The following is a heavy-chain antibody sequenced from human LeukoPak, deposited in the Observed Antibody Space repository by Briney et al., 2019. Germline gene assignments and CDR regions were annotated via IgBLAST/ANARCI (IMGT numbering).Heavy chain of an antibody. D-gene: IGHD2-15*01. V-gene: IGHV4-34*01. CDR2: INHSGST. CDR1: GGSFSGYY. CDR3: ARVKKLLLAP. J-gene: IGHJ4*02. Sequence: SETLSLTCAVYGGSFSGYYWSWIRQPPGKGLEWIGEINHSGSTNYNPSLKSRVTISVDTSKNQFSLKLSSVTAADTAVYYCARVKKLLLAPWGQGTLVTVSS.